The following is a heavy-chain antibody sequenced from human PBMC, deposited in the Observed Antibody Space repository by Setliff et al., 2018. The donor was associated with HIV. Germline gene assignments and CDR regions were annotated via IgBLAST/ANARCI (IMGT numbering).Heavy chain of an antibody. CDR3: ASAGAWQRNALDI. J-gene: IGHJ3*02. V-gene: IGHV1-46*01. D-gene: IGHD5-12*01. CDR2: INPTGGST. Sequence: ASVKVSCKPSGYSFTNHYMHWVRQAPGQGLEWMGVINPTGGSTRNTQRFQGRVAMTRDTSTSTVYMELSSLRSEDTAVYYCASAGAWQRNALDIWGQGTMVTVS. CDR1: GYSFTNHY.